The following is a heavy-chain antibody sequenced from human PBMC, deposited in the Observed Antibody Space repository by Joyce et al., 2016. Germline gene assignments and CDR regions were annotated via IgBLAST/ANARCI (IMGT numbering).Heavy chain of an antibody. CDR2: IYTEGTT. CDR1: SGSISRGYYY. CDR3: ARERAPAYYFYMDV. J-gene: IGHJ6*03. Sequence: QVQLRESGPGLVKSSQTLSLTCTVSSGSISRGYYYWSWIRQPAGKGLEWIGRIYTEGTTDYHPSLNSRVTISIDTSKNQFSLKLSSVTAADTAVYYCARERAPAYYFYMDVWGRGTTVVVSS. V-gene: IGHV4-61*02.